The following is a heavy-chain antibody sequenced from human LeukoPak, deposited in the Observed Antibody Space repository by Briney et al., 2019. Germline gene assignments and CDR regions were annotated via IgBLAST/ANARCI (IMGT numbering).Heavy chain of an antibody. CDR3: ARGGYYDSSGYRLFVY. V-gene: IGHV1-2*02. Sequence: ASVKVFCKASGYTFTGYYMHWVRQAPGQGLEWMGWINPNTGGTNYAQKFQGGVTMTRDTSISTAYMELSRLRSDDTAVYYCARGGYYDSSGYRLFVYWGQGTLVTVSS. D-gene: IGHD3-22*01. CDR1: GYTFTGYY. J-gene: IGHJ4*02. CDR2: INPNTGGT.